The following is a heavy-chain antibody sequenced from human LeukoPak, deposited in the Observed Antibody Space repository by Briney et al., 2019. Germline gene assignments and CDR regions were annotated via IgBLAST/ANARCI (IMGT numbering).Heavy chain of an antibody. D-gene: IGHD2-2*01. Sequence: ASVKVSCKASGYTFTGYYMHWVRQAPGQGLEWMGWINPNSGGTNYAQKFQGRVTMTRDTSISTAYMELSRLRSDDTAVYYCAKPQDIVVVPAAIDAFDIWGQGTMVTVSS. V-gene: IGHV1-2*02. J-gene: IGHJ3*02. CDR2: INPNSGGT. CDR3: AKPQDIVVVPAAIDAFDI. CDR1: GYTFTGYY.